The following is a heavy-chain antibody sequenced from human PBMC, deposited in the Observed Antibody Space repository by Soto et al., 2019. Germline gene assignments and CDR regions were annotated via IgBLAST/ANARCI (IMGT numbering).Heavy chain of an antibody. D-gene: IGHD2-21*02. CDR1: GFTVSGNY. V-gene: IGHV3-53*01. Sequence: EVQLVESGGGLIQPGGSLTLSCVASGFTVSGNYITWVRQPPGKGLEWVSVIFSGDNTYYSDSVKGRFTISRDNSKNTVYLQMNRLRGDDTAVYFCATGLTLPVRPSFDTWGQGTLLTVSS. CDR3: ATGLTLPVRPSFDT. J-gene: IGHJ5*02. CDR2: IFSGDNT.